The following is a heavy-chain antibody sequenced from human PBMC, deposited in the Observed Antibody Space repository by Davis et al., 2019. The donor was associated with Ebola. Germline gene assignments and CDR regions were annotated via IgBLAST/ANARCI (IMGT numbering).Heavy chain of an antibody. V-gene: IGHV3-73*01. CDR2: IRSKANSYAT. Sequence: PGGSLRLSCAASGFTFSGSAMHWVRQASGKGLEWVGRIRSKANSYATAYAASVKGRFTISSDDSKNTAYLQMNSLKTEDTAVYYCTSANSSSGVDYWGQGTLVTVSS. CDR1: GFTFSGSA. CDR3: TSANSSSGVDY. D-gene: IGHD6-6*01. J-gene: IGHJ4*02.